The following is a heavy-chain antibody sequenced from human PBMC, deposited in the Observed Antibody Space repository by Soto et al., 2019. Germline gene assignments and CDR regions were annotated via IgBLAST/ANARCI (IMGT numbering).Heavy chain of an antibody. J-gene: IGHJ6*02. CDR3: PSVLQALEYGMDV. D-gene: IGHD4-4*01. CDR1: GYSFTSYW. CDR2: IDPSDSYT. Sequence: GESLKISGKGSGYSFTSYWISWVRQMPGKGLEWMGRIDPSDSYTNYSPSFQGHVTISADKSISTAYLQWSSLKASDTAMYYCPSVLQALEYGMDVWGQGPTVVVSS. V-gene: IGHV5-10-1*01.